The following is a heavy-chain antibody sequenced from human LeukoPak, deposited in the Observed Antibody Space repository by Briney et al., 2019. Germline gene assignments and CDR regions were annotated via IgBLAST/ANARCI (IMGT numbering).Heavy chain of an antibody. J-gene: IGHJ4*02. CDR1: GGSFSGYY. CDR2: INHSGST. CDR3: ARAMVRGATCDY. D-gene: IGHD3-10*01. V-gene: IGHV4-34*01. Sequence: KASETLSLTCAVYGGSFSGYYWSWIRQPPGKGLEWIGEINHSGSTNYNPSLKSRDTISVDTSKNQFSLKLSSVTAADTAVYYCARAMVRGATCDYWRQGTLVTVSS.